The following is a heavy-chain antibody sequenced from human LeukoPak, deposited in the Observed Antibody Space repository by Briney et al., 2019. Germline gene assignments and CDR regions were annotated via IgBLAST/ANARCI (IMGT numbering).Heavy chain of an antibody. CDR3: ARQDYYGSGSFDYYFDY. CDR1: GGSISSSSSY. CDR2: IYYSGST. D-gene: IGHD3-10*01. Sequence: SETLSLTCTVSGGSISSSSSYWGCIRQPPGKGLEWIGSIYYSGSTYYNPSLKSRVTISVDTSKNQFSLKLSSVTAADTAVYYCARQDYYGSGSFDYYFDYWGQGTLVTVSS. J-gene: IGHJ4*02. V-gene: IGHV4-39*01.